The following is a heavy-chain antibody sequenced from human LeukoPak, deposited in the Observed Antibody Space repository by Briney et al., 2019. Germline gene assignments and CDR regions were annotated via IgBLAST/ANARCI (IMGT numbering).Heavy chain of an antibody. CDR2: ISRSSAYI. J-gene: IGHJ4*02. Sequence: GGSLRLSCAASGFTFSSFNMNWVRQAPGKGPEWVSYISRSSAYIHYADSVRGRFAISRDNAKSSVYLQMNSLRAEDPAIYYCARVWQDYTNVDYWGQGTLVTVSS. CDR1: GFTFSSFN. D-gene: IGHD4-11*01. V-gene: IGHV3-21*05. CDR3: ARVWQDYTNVDY.